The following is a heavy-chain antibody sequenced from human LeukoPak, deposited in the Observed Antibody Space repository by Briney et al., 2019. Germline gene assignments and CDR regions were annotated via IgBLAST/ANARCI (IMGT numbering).Heavy chain of an antibody. V-gene: IGHV2-70*11. CDR2: IDWDDDK. Sequence: KSGPALVKPTQTLTLTCTFSGFSLRSRGMCVSWIRQPPGKALEWLARIDWDDDKYYSTSLKTRLTISKDTSKNQVVLTMINMDPVDTATYYCARISDHYDSSGYSVFDYWGQGILVTVSS. J-gene: IGHJ4*02. D-gene: IGHD3-22*01. CDR1: GFSLRSRGMC. CDR3: ARISDHYDSSGYSVFDY.